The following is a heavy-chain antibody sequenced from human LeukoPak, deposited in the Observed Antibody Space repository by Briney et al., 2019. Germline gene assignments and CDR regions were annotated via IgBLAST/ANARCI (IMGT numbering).Heavy chain of an antibody. D-gene: IGHD2-21*02. V-gene: IGHV4-59*01. Sequence: SETLSLTCTVSGGSISSYYWGWIRQPPGKGLEWIGYIYYSGSTNYNPSLKSRVTISVDTSKNQFSLKLSSVTAADTAVYYCARDENPVTNDAFDIWGQGTMVTVSS. CDR1: GGSISSYY. CDR3: ARDENPVTNDAFDI. CDR2: IYYSGST. J-gene: IGHJ3*02.